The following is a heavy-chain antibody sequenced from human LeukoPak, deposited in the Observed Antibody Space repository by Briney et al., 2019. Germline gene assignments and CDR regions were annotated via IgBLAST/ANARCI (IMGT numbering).Heavy chain of an antibody. CDR1: GYTFTSYD. Sequence: ASVKVSCKASGYTFTSYDINWVRQATGQGLEWMGWMNPNSGNTGYAQKFQGRVTMTRNTSISTAYIELSSLRSEDTAVYYCVRNGLLWFGELFPHNWFDPWGQGTLVTVSS. D-gene: IGHD3-10*01. J-gene: IGHJ5*02. V-gene: IGHV1-8*01. CDR2: MNPNSGNT. CDR3: VRNGLLWFGELFPHNWFDP.